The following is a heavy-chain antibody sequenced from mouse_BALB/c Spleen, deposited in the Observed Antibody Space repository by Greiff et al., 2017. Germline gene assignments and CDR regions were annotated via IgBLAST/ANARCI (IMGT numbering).Heavy chain of an antibody. Sequence: EVQLVESGGGLVQPKGSLKLSCAASGFTFNTYAMNWVRQAPGKGLEWVARIRSKSNNYATYYADSVKDRFTISRDDSQSMLYLQMNNLKTEDTAMYYCVRHFYDYDEGAMDYWGQGTSVTVSS. J-gene: IGHJ4*01. V-gene: IGHV10-1*02. CDR3: VRHFYDYDEGAMDY. CDR2: IRSKSNNYAT. D-gene: IGHD2-4*01. CDR1: GFTFNTYA.